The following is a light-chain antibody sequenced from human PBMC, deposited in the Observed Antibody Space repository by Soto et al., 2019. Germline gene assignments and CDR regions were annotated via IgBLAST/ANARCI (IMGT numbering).Light chain of an antibody. CDR1: QSVSSSY. CDR3: QQYGSSPRT. CDR2: GAS. J-gene: IGKJ1*01. Sequence: EIVLMQSPGTLPLSPGERATLSGRASQSVSSSYLAWYQQKPGQAPRLLIYGASSRATGIPDRFSGSGSGTDFTLTISRLEPEDFAVYYCQQYGSSPRTFGQGTKVDIK. V-gene: IGKV3-20*01.